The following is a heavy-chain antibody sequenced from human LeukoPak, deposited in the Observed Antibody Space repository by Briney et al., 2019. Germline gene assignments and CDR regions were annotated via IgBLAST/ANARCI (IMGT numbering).Heavy chain of an antibody. CDR2: ISPDGSTT. Sequence: GGSLRLSCAASGFRFSAFWMHWVRQIPGKGLVWVSRISPDGSTTTYADSVTGRFTISRENVKNTMYLKMNSLRAEDTAVHYCISDSEGRSGGDDWGQGTQVTVSS. V-gene: IGHV3-74*03. J-gene: IGHJ4*01. CDR1: GFRFSAFW. CDR3: ISDSEGRSGGDD. D-gene: IGHD1-26*01.